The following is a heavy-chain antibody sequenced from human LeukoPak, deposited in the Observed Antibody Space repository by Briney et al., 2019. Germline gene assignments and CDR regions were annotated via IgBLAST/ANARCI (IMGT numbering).Heavy chain of an antibody. D-gene: IGHD1-26*01. V-gene: IGHV4-4*02. CDR2: IYRSGST. CDR3: ARETELLSRYYYYYMDV. Sequence: SGTLSLTCVVSGGSISSNTWWSWVRQPPNKGLEWIGEIYRSGSTNYNPSLKSRVSMSIDTSKNQFSLQLNSVTPEDTAVYYCARETELLSRYYYYYMDVWGKGTTVTVSS. CDR1: GGSISSNTW. J-gene: IGHJ6*03.